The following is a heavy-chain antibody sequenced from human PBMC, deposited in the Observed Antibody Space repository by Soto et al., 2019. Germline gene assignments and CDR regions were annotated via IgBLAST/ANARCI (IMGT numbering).Heavy chain of an antibody. D-gene: IGHD3-9*01. CDR3: TKDRHPDGIWTFDF. CDR1: GCPFGTYT. Sequence: GGSLRLSCAASGCPFGTYTMNWVRQAPGKGLEWVSALGGGGDTHYAESVKGRFTISRDYSKNILLLQMNSLRDEDSAIYYCTKDRHPDGIWTFDFWGQGTLVTVS. J-gene: IGHJ4*02. V-gene: IGHV3-23*01. CDR2: LGGGGDT.